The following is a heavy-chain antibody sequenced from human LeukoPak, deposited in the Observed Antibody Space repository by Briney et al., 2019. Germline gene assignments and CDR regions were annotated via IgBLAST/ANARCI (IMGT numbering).Heavy chain of an antibody. Sequence: SVKVSCKTSGGTFSSYAISWVRQAPRQGLEWMGGIIPIFGTTNYAQKFQDRVTITADESTSTAYMELSSLRSEDTAVYYCARTSLRWGEFSYMGHWGQGTLVTVSS. CDR2: IIPIFGTT. CDR3: ARTSLRWGEFSYMGH. D-gene: IGHD3-16*02. J-gene: IGHJ4*02. CDR1: GGTFSSYA. V-gene: IGHV1-69*01.